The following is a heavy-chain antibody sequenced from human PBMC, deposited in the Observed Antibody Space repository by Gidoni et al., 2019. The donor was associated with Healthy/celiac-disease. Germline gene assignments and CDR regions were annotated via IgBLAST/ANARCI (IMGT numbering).Heavy chain of an antibody. CDR2: ISYDGSNK. J-gene: IGHJ5*02. CDR1: GFTFSSYG. D-gene: IGHD3-3*01. CDR3: AKDFEPITIPLPGFDP. Sequence: QVQLVESGGGVVQPGRSLRLSCAASGFTFSSYGMHWVRQAPGKGLEWVAVISYDGSNKYYADSVKGRFTISRDNSKNTLYLQMNSLRAEDTAVYYCAKDFEPITIPLPGFDPWGQGTLVTVSS. V-gene: IGHV3-30*18.